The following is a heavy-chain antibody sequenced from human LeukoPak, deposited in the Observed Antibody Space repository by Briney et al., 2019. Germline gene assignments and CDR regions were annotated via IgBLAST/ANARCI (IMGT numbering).Heavy chain of an antibody. Sequence: SETLSLTCTVSGDSISSYYWSWIRQPPRRGLEWIGYMYYSGSTNYNPSLRSRVTISMGTSKDQFSLKLSSVTAADTAVYYCARVRYSSSGKYYFDYWGQGTLVTVSS. CDR2: MYYSGST. D-gene: IGHD6-13*01. CDR1: GDSISSYY. V-gene: IGHV4-59*01. J-gene: IGHJ4*02. CDR3: ARVRYSSSGKYYFDY.